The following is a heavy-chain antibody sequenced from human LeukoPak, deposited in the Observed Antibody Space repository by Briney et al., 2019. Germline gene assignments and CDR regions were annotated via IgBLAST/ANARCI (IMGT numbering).Heavy chain of an antibody. V-gene: IGHV3-11*03. D-gene: IGHD5-12*01. CDR2: ISSGSTYT. CDR1: GFTFSDYY. J-gene: IGHJ5*02. CDR3: ARNGYSGYDRLNWFDP. Sequence: GGSLRLSCAASGFTFSDYYMSWIRQAPGKGLEWVSSISSGSTYTNYADSVKGRFTISRDNAKNSLYLQMNSLRVEDTAVYYCARNGYSGYDRLNWFDPWGQGTLVTVSS.